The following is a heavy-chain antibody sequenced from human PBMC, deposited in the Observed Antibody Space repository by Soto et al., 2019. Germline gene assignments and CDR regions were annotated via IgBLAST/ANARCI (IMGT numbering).Heavy chain of an antibody. Sequence: SETLSLTCSVSSDSMNSGGYYWSWIRQHPGKGLEWIGYIYSNGDTYYNPSLKSRVTISVDTSKNQFSLNLTSVTAADTAVCYCARRGGSSSGYYYYAMDVWGQGTTVTVSS. CDR2: IYSNGDT. CDR1: SDSMNSGGYY. CDR3: ARRGGSSSGYYYYAMDV. V-gene: IGHV4-31*03. J-gene: IGHJ6*02. D-gene: IGHD6-6*01.